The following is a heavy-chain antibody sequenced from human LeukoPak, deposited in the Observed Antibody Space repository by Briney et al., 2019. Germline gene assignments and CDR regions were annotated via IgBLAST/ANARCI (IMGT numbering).Heavy chain of an antibody. Sequence: SVKVSCKASGGTFSSYAISWVRQAPGQGLEWMGRIIPILGIANYAQKFQGRVTITADKSTSTAYMELSSLRSVDTAVYYCARDQSTSYSSSYNFDYWGQGTLVTVSS. D-gene: IGHD6-6*01. J-gene: IGHJ4*02. CDR3: ARDQSTSYSSSYNFDY. V-gene: IGHV1-69*04. CDR2: IIPILGIA. CDR1: GGTFSSYA.